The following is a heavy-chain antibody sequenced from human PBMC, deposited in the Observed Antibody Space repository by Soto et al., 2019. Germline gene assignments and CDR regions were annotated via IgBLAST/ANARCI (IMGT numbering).Heavy chain of an antibody. J-gene: IGHJ6*02. CDR3: ARGYCSGGSCYWPYYYGMDV. D-gene: IGHD2-15*01. V-gene: IGHV1-69*06. CDR1: GGTFSSYA. Sequence: SVKVSCKASGGTFSSYAISWVRQAPGQGLEWMGGIIPIFGTSNYAQKFQGRVTITADKSTSTAYMELSSLRSEDTAVYYCARGYCSGGSCYWPYYYGMDVWGQGTTVTVSS. CDR2: IIPIFGTS.